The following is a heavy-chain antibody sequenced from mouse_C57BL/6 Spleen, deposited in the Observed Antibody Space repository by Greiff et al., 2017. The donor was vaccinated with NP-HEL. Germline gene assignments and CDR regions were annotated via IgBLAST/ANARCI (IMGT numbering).Heavy chain of an antibody. CDR1: GFTFSSYT. D-gene: IGHD2-4*01. CDR2: ISGGGGNT. Sequence: EVQLVESGGGLVKPGGSLKLSCAASGFTFSSYTMSWVRQTPEKRLEWVATISGGGGNTYYPDSVKGRFTISRDNAKNTLYLQMSSLRSEDTALYYCARQRIYYDYGYAMDYWGQGTSVTVSS. V-gene: IGHV5-9*01. CDR3: ARQRIYYDYGYAMDY. J-gene: IGHJ4*01.